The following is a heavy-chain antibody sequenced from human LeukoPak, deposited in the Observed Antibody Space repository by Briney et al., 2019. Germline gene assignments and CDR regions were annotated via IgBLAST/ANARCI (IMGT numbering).Heavy chain of an antibody. Sequence: GGSLRLSCAASGFTFSSYSMNWVRQAPGKGLEWVSYISSSSTIYYADSVKGRFTISRDNAKNSLYLQMNSLRDEDTAVYYCAKDSSSGWYRWFDPWGQGTLVTVSS. CDR3: AKDSSSGWYRWFDP. D-gene: IGHD6-19*01. CDR2: ISSSSTI. CDR1: GFTFSSYS. J-gene: IGHJ5*02. V-gene: IGHV3-48*02.